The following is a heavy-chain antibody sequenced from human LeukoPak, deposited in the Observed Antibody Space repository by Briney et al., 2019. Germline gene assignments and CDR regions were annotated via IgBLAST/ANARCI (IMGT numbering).Heavy chain of an antibody. CDR1: GFTFSSCA. Sequence: GGSLRLSCAASGFTFSSCAMSWVRQAPGKGLEWVSAVSGSGDRTYYVDSVKGRFTISRDNSKNTLYLQMNSLRAEDTAVYYCANHAGPPRLPKAGWGQGTLVPSPQ. D-gene: IGHD2-21*02. V-gene: IGHV3-23*01. J-gene: IGHJ4*02. CDR3: ANHAGPPRLPKAG. CDR2: VSGSGDRT.